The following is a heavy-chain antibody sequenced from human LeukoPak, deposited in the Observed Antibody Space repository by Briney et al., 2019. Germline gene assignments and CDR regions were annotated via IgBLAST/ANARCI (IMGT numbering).Heavy chain of an antibody. CDR1: GITLSDYY. CDR3: ARDHGPYPIYYMDV. Sequence: PGGSLRLPCTASGITLSDYYMSWIRQAPGKGLEWISYISSSGSTIYYADSLKGRFTISRDNTNTSLFLQMNSLRAEDTAVYYCARDHGPYPIYYMDVWGKGTTVTVSS. V-gene: IGHV3-11*01. J-gene: IGHJ6*03. D-gene: IGHD3-16*01. CDR2: ISSSGSTI.